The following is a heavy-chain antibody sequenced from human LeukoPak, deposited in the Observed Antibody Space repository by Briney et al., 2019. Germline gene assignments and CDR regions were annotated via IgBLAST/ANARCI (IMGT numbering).Heavy chain of an antibody. CDR3: ARQNPAAAGQGLDY. Sequence: SDTLSLICTVSGGSINSYYWSWVRQPPRKGLEWIGYIYYSRTTNYSPSLKSRLTISVDTSKHQSSLKLTSATGPDTAVYYCARQNPAAAGQGLDYWGQGTLVTVSS. CDR1: GGSINSYY. V-gene: IGHV4-59*08. CDR2: IYYSRTT. J-gene: IGHJ4*02. D-gene: IGHD6-13*01.